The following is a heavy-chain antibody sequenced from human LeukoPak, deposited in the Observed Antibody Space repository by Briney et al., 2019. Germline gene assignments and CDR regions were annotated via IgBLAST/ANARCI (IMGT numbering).Heavy chain of an antibody. CDR2: ISYDGSNK. V-gene: IGHV3-30*18. J-gene: IGHJ4*02. CDR1: GFTFSSYG. Sequence: GGSLRLSCAASGFTFSSYGMHWVRQAPGKGLEWVAVISYDGSNKYYADSVKGRFTISRDNSKNTLYLQMNSLRAEDTAVYYCAKEGVQLWSLDYWGQGTLVTVS. D-gene: IGHD5-18*01. CDR3: AKEGVQLWSLDY.